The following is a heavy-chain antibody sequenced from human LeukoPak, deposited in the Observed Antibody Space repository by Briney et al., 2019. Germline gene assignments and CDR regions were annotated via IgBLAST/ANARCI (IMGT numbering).Heavy chain of an antibody. D-gene: IGHD5-18*01. Sequence: ASVKVSCKASGYTFTSYGISWVRQAPGQGLEWMGWISAYNGNTNYAQKLQGRVTMTTDTSTSTAYMELRSLRSDDTAVYYCARGWIQLGVAGNYFDYWGQGTLVTVSS. CDR2: ISAYNGNT. V-gene: IGHV1-18*01. CDR3: ARGWIQLGVAGNYFDY. J-gene: IGHJ4*02. CDR1: GYTFTSYG.